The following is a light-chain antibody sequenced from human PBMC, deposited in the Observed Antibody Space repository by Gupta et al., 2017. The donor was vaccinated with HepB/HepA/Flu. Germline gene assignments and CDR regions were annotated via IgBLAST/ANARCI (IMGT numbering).Light chain of an antibody. CDR2: GAS. J-gene: IGKJ1*01. CDR1: QSISSV. CDR3: QQYNNWPQT. Sequence: EIVMTQSTATVSVSPGERATLPCRASQSISSVLAWYQHKRGQAPRLLLYGASTRAADIPARCSGSGSGTDFTLTISILQSEDSAIYYCQQYNNWPQTFGQGTQVEIK. V-gene: IGKV3-15*01.